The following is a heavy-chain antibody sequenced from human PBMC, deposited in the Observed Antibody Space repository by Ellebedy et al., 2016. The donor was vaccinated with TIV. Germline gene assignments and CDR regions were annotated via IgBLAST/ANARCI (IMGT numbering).Heavy chain of an antibody. V-gene: IGHV3-43*01. J-gene: IGHJ3*02. CDR3: AKIGYYDYVWGSYRADDAFDI. CDR2: ISWDGGST. D-gene: IGHD3-16*02. CDR1: GFTFDDYT. Sequence: GESLKISCAASGFTFDDYTMPWVRQAPGKGLEWVSLISWDGGSTYYADSVKGRFTISRDNSTNSLYLQMNSLRTEDTALYYCAKIGYYDYVWGSYRADDAFDIWGQGTMVTVSS.